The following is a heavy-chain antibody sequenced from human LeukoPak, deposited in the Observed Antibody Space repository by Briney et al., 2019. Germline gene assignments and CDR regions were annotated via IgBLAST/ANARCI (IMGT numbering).Heavy chain of an antibody. Sequence: ALVKLSCKASGYTFTSYGISWVRQAPGQGLEWMGWISAYNGNTNYAQKLQGRVTMTTDTSTSTAYMELRSLRSDDTAVYYCARVRYCSSTSCYFFDYWGQGTVVTHCS. J-gene: IGHJ4*02. V-gene: IGHV1-18*01. CDR2: ISAYNGNT. CDR1: GYTFTSYG. D-gene: IGHD2-2*01. CDR3: ARVRYCSSTSCYFFDY.